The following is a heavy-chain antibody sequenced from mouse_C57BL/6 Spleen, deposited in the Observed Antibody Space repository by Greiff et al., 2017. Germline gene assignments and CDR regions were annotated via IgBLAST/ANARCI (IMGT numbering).Heavy chain of an antibody. CDR3: ARSYYDYIYYAMDY. V-gene: IGHV1-14*01. Sequence: VQLQQSGPELVKPGASVKMSCKASGYTFTSYVMHWVKQKPGQGLEWIGYIYPYNDGTKYNEKFKGKATLTSDKSSSTAYMELSSLTSDDSAVYYCARSYYDYIYYAMDYWGQGTSVTVSS. CDR1: GYTFTSYV. CDR2: IYPYNDGT. D-gene: IGHD2-4*01. J-gene: IGHJ4*01.